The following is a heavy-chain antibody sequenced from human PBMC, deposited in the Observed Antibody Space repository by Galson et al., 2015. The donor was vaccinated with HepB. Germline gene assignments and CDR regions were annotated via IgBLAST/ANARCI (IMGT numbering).Heavy chain of an antibody. J-gene: IGHJ3*01. CDR1: GFTFSNFA. D-gene: IGHD3-10*01. Sequence: SLRLSCAASGFTFSNFAMNWVRQAPGKGLEWVSGISHSATSTYYPDSVKGRFTISRDKSKNTLYLQMNSLRVEDTAIYYCAKSRGSGPLDAFDVWGRGTVVTISP. CDR2: ISHSATST. V-gene: IGHV3-23*01. CDR3: AKSRGSGPLDAFDV.